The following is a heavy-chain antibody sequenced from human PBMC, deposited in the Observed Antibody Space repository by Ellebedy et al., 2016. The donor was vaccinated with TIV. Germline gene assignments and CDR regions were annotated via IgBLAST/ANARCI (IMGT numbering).Heavy chain of an antibody. CDR3: ARDPPASSTRTWG. Sequence: GGSLRLSXAASGFTFSDHYMDWVRQAPGRGPEWVSLIYNIHNTYYADSVKGRFTISTDSSKNTLYLQMDNLRAEDTAMYYCARDPPASSTRTWGWGQGTLVTVSS. CDR1: GFTFSDHY. CDR2: IYNIHNT. J-gene: IGHJ4*02. V-gene: IGHV3-66*01. D-gene: IGHD7-27*01.